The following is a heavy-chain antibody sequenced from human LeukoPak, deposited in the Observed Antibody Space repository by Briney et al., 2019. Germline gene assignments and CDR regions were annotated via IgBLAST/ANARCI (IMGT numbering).Heavy chain of an antibody. D-gene: IGHD1-26*01. CDR1: GFTFSSYA. Sequence: GGSLRLSCAASGFTFSSYAMHWVRQAPGKGLEWVAVISYDGSNKYYADSVKGRFTISRDNAKNSLYLQMSSLRAEDTAVYYCVRNSPDGWDWGQGTLVTVSS. CDR2: ISYDGSNK. CDR3: VRNSPDGWD. J-gene: IGHJ4*02. V-gene: IGHV3-30*04.